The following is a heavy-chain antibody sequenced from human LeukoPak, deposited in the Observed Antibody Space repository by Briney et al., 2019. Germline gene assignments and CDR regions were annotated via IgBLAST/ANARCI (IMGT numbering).Heavy chain of an antibody. J-gene: IGHJ3*02. Sequence: PGGSLRLSCAASGFTFSTYAMSWVRQAPGKGLEWVSTISGSGANTYYADSVRGRFTISRDNSKNTLYLHMNSLRAEDTAVYYRAKVHRQQLVPYAFDIWGQGTMVTVSS. CDR2: ISGSGANT. V-gene: IGHV3-23*01. D-gene: IGHD6-13*01. CDR3: AKVHRQQLVPYAFDI. CDR1: GFTFSTYA.